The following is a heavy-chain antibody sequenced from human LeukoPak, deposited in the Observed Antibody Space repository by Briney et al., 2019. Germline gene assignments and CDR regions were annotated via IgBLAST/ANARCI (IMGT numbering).Heavy chain of an antibody. CDR1: GGSLSDYH. D-gene: IGHD6-13*01. CDR2: INHGGST. Sequence: SGTLSLTCAVYGGSLSDYHWSWIRQPPGKGLEWIGEINHGGSTNYNLSLKSRVTILVDTSKNQFSLKVNSVTAADTAVYYCARRSYSTTWHFDYWSRGTLVTVSS. V-gene: IGHV4-34*01. J-gene: IGHJ4*02. CDR3: ARRSYSTTWHFDY.